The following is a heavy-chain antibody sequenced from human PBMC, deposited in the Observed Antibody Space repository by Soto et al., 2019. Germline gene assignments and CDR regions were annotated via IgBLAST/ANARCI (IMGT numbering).Heavy chain of an antibody. Sequence: GGSLRLSCAASGFTFSSYEMNWVRQAPGKGLEWVSYISSSGSTIYYADSVKGRFTISRDNAKNSLYLQMNSLRAEDTAVYYCARARIAVAGFDPWGQGTLVTVSS. CDR2: ISSSGSTI. CDR1: GFTFSSYE. J-gene: IGHJ5*02. V-gene: IGHV3-48*03. D-gene: IGHD6-19*01. CDR3: ARARIAVAGFDP.